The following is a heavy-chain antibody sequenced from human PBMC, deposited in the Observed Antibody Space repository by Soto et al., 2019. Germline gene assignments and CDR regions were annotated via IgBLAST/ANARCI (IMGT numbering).Heavy chain of an antibody. Sequence: ASVKVSCNASGYTFTSYGISWVRQAPGQGLEWMGWISAYNGNTNYAQKLQGRVTMTTDTSTSTAYMELRSLRSDDTAVYYCAREAIIVVVPAAIWFDPWGQGTLVTVSS. D-gene: IGHD2-2*01. CDR1: GYTFTSYG. CDR3: AREAIIVVVPAAIWFDP. CDR2: ISAYNGNT. V-gene: IGHV1-18*01. J-gene: IGHJ5*02.